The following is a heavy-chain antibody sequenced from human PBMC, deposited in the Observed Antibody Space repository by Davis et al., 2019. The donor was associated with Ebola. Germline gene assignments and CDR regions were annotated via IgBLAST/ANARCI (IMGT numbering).Heavy chain of an antibody. J-gene: IGHJ4*02. D-gene: IGHD1/OR15-1a*01. Sequence: PGGSLRLSCVVSGFTFSTYAMNWVRQAPGKGLAWVSVISGNGETTFYADSVKGRFTIYRDNAKNTLYLQMKSLRAEDTAIYYCAKFRGTQQMDYWGQGTLVTVSS. V-gene: IGHV3-23*01. CDR2: ISGNGETT. CDR3: AKFRGTQQMDY. CDR1: GFTFSTYA.